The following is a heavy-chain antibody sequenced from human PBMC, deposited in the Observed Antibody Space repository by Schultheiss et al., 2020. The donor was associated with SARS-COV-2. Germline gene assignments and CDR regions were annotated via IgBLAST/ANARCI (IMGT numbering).Heavy chain of an antibody. D-gene: IGHD3-10*01. CDR2: IYYTGST. Sequence: SETLSLTCTVSGGSISSGGYYWNWIRQYPGKGLEWIGHIYYTGSTFYNPSLKSRVMIAIDTSNNQISLKLNSVTAADTAVYYCARGFGWGSFWYFDLWGRGTLVTVSS. J-gene: IGHJ2*01. V-gene: IGHV4-31*03. CDR3: ARGFGWGSFWYFDL. CDR1: GGSISSGGYY.